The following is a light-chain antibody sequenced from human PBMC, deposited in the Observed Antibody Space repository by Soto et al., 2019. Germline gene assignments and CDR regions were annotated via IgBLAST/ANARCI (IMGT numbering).Light chain of an antibody. J-gene: IGKJ5*01. CDR2: AAS. Sequence: DIQMTLSPSSLSASVGDRVTITCRASESIARHLNWYQQKPGKAPKLLIYAASSLQNGVPSRFRGGGSGTDFTLTINNLQPEDFATYYCQQTYSTLSITFGQGTRLEIK. CDR3: QQTYSTLSIT. V-gene: IGKV1-39*01. CDR1: ESIARH.